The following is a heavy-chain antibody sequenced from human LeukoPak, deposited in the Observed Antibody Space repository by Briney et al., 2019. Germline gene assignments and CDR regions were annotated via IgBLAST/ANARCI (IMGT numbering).Heavy chain of an antibody. V-gene: IGHV3-30*18. Sequence: GGSLRLSCAASGFIFRDFAMHWVRQAPGKGLEWVAVISYDGTNNYYADSVKGRFTISRDNSKNTLYLHMNSLRAEDTAVFYCAKVGNGGSYYGSFDIWGQGTMVTVSS. D-gene: IGHD1-26*01. J-gene: IGHJ3*02. CDR3: AKVGNGGSYYGSFDI. CDR2: ISYDGTNN. CDR1: GFIFRDFA.